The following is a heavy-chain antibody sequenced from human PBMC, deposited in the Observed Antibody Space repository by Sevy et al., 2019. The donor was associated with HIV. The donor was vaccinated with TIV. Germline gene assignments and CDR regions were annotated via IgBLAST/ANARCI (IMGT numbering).Heavy chain of an antibody. V-gene: IGHV3-30*04. J-gene: IGHJ4*02. CDR1: GFTFSSHA. Sequence: GGCLRLSCAASGFTFSSHAMLWVRQAPGKGLDWVAVISSDGNSQYSADSVKGRVTISRDNSKNALYLQMDSLRVEDTAVYYCARDLISGSYSQSLDYWGQGTLVTVSS. D-gene: IGHD1-26*01. CDR2: ISSDGNSQ. CDR3: ARDLISGSYSQSLDY.